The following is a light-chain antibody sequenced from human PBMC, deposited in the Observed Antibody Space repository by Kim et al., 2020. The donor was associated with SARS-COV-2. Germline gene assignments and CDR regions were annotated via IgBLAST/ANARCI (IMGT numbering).Light chain of an antibody. CDR2: RAS. CDR1: QSVGSE. CDR3: QQYNKWQT. V-gene: IGKV3-15*01. J-gene: IGKJ2*01. Sequence: LTGSAGKLPTRSCRAWQSVGSELAWYQQKPGQPPRVLIFRASSRATGIPARFSGSGSGTEFTLTISRVQSEDIGVYYCQQYNKWQTFGQGTKLEI.